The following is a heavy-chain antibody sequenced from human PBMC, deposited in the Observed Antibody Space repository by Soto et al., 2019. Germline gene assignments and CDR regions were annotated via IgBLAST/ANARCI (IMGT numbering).Heavy chain of an antibody. V-gene: IGHV4-39*01. D-gene: IGHD3-9*01. Sequence: TSETLSLTCSVSGDSINSDIYYWGWIRQPPGKGLEWIGSIYYRGNTYYNPSLQTRVTISLDKSKSQFSLKLNSVTAADSAVYFCARLEGLATISYYFDFWGQGALVTVPS. CDR3: ARLEGLATISYYFDF. CDR2: IYYRGNT. J-gene: IGHJ4*02. CDR1: GDSINSDIYY.